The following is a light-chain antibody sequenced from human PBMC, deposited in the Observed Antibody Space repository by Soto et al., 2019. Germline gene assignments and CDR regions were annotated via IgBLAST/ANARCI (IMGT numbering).Light chain of an antibody. CDR1: SIDVGSYNL. J-gene: IGLJ3*02. V-gene: IGLV2-23*01. CDR3: CAYAGSSTWV. CDR2: EGS. Sequence: QSALTQPASVSGSPGQSITISCTGTSIDVGSYNLVSWYQQHPGKAPKLMIYEGSKRPSGVSNRFSGSKSGITASLTISGLQAEDEADYYCCAYAGSSTWVFGGGTKLTVL.